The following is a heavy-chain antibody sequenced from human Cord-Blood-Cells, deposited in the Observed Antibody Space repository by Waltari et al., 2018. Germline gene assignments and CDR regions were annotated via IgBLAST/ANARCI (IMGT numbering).Heavy chain of an antibody. CDR2: IYYSGST. D-gene: IGHD5-12*01. CDR3: AREGVGGYAAFDY. J-gene: IGHJ4*02. CDR1: GGSISSGGYY. Sequence: QVQLQESGPGLVKPSQTLSLTCTVSGGSISSGGYYWSWLRQHPGKGLEWIGYIYYSGSTYYNPSLKSRVTISVDTPKNQFSLKLSSVTAADTAVYYCAREGVGGYAAFDYWGQGTLVTVSS. V-gene: IGHV4-31*03.